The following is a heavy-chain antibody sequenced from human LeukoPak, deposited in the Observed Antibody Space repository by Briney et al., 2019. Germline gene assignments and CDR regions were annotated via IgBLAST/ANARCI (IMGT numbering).Heavy chain of an antibody. Sequence: GGSLRLSCAASGFTVSSNYMSWVRQAPGKGLEWVSVICSGGSTYYADSVKGRFTISRDNSKNTLYLQMNSLRAEDTAVYYCARDQGAAAIDYWGQGTLVTVSS. CDR1: GFTVSSNY. J-gene: IGHJ4*02. CDR3: ARDQGAAAIDY. V-gene: IGHV3-66*01. D-gene: IGHD6-13*01. CDR2: ICSGGST.